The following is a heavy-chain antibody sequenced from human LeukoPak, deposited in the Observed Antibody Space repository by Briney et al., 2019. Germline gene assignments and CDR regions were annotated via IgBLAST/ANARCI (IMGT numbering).Heavy chain of an antibody. CDR1: GFTFSSYA. V-gene: IGHV3-30-3*01. J-gene: IGHJ4*02. D-gene: IGHD3-22*01. Sequence: GGSLRLSCAASGFTFSSYAMHWVRQAPGKGLEWVAVISYDGSNKYYADSVKGRFTISRDNAKNSLYLQMNSLRAEDTAVYYCARVDGDYYDSDYWGQGTLVTVSS. CDR3: ARVDGDYYDSDY. CDR2: ISYDGSNK.